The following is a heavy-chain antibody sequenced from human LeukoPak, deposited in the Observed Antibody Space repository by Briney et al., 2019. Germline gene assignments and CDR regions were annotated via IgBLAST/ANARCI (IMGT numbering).Heavy chain of an antibody. D-gene: IGHD2-2*02. CDR3: ARGRVVPAATPDY. V-gene: IGHV4-30-2*01. Sequence: PSQTLSLTCTVSGVSISSGGYYWSWIRQPPGKGLEWIGYIYHSGSTYYNPSLKSRVTISVDRSKNQFSLKLSSVTAADTAVYYCARGRVVPAATPDYWGQGTLVTVSS. J-gene: IGHJ4*02. CDR1: GVSISSGGYY. CDR2: IYHSGST.